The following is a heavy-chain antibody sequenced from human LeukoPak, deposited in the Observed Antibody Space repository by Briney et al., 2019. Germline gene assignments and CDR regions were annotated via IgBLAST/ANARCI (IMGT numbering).Heavy chain of an antibody. J-gene: IGHJ4*02. CDR2: ISYDGSNK. Sequence: PGGSLRLSCAASGFTFSSYGMHWVRQAPGKGLEWVAVISYDGSNKYYADSVKGRFTISRDNSKNTLYLQMNSLRAEDTAVHYCAKDVASSVEYFDYWGQGTLVTVSS. CDR3: AKDVASSVEYFDY. V-gene: IGHV3-30*18. CDR1: GFTFSSYG. D-gene: IGHD2-15*01.